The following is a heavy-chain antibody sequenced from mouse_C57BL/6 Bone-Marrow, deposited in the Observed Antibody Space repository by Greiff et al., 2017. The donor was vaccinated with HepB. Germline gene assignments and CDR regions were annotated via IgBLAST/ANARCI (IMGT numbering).Heavy chain of an antibody. V-gene: IGHV14-1*01. Sequence: EVQLQQSGAELVRPGASVKLSCTASGFNIQDYYMHWVKQRPEQGLEWIGRIDPEDGDTEYAPKFQGKATMTADTSSNTAYLQLSSLTSEDTAVYYCTVDDGYLYYFDYWGQGTTLTVSS. CDR1: GFNIQDYY. D-gene: IGHD2-3*01. CDR3: TVDDGYLYYFDY. J-gene: IGHJ2*01. CDR2: IDPEDGDT.